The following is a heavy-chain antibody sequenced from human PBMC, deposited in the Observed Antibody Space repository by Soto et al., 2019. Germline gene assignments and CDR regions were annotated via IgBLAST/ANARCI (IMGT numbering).Heavy chain of an antibody. Sequence: GGSLRLSCAASGFSFSNYDMHWIRQAPGKGLEWVAVVSYDGSNKYYADSVKGRFTISRDNSKNTVSLQMNSLRDEDTAIYYCAKSRVAGPAVNFDYWGQGALVTVSS. D-gene: IGHD6-19*01. J-gene: IGHJ4*02. CDR2: VSYDGSNK. CDR1: GFSFSNYD. CDR3: AKSRVAGPAVNFDY. V-gene: IGHV3-33*06.